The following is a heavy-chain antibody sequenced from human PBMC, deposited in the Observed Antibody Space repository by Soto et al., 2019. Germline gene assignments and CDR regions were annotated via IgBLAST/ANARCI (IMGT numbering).Heavy chain of an antibody. J-gene: IGHJ4*02. Sequence: SETLSLTCTVSGGSISSGGYYWSWIRQHPGKGLEWIGYIYYSGSTYYNPSLKSRVTISVDTSKNQFSLKLSSVTAADTAVYYCARANQLYSRSWNSPYSFDYWGQGTLVTVSS. CDR3: ARANQLYSRSWNSPYSFDY. D-gene: IGHD6-13*01. CDR1: GGSISSGGYY. CDR2: IYYSGST. V-gene: IGHV4-31*03.